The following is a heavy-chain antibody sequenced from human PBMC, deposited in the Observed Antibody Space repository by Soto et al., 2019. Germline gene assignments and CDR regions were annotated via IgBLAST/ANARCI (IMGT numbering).Heavy chain of an antibody. CDR3: AKGELMITFGGVSRPHDY. J-gene: IGHJ4*02. CDR2: ISYDGSNK. CDR1: GFTFSSYG. Sequence: GGSLRLSCAASGFTFSSYGMHWVRQAPGKGLEWVAVISYDGSNKYYADSVKGRFTISRDNSKNTLYLQMNSLRAEDTAVYYCAKGELMITFGGVSRPHDYWGQGTLVTVSS. D-gene: IGHD3-16*01. V-gene: IGHV3-30*18.